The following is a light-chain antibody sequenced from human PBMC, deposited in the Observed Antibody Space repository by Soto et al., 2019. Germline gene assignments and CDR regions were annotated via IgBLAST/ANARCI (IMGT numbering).Light chain of an antibody. CDR3: QQFHNLPLP. CDR1: QDIRDD. J-gene: IGKJ4*01. V-gene: IGKV1-33*01. CDR2: DAS. Sequence: DIQMTQSPSSLSASVGDRVTITCLASQDIRDDLNWYQQKPGKAPTLLIYDASDVETGVPSRFSGSGSGTEFILTITTLQPEDLATYYCQQFHNLPLPFGGGTKVEIK.